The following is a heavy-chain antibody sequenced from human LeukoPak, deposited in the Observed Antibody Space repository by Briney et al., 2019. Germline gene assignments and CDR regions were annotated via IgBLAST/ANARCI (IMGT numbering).Heavy chain of an antibody. J-gene: IGHJ6*02. V-gene: IGHV3-23*01. D-gene: IGHD3-10*01. CDR1: GFTFNSYA. CDR3: GKDISAGGMDV. CDR2: ISGSGGNT. Sequence: GGSLRLSCAASGFTFNSYAMSWVRQAPGKGLEWVSGISGSGGNTYYADSVKGRFTISRDNAKNSLYLQMNSLRAEDTALYYCGKDISAGGMDVWGQGTTVTVSS.